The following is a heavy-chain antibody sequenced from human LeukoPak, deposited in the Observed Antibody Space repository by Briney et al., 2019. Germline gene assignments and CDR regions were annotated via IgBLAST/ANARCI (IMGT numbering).Heavy chain of an antibody. D-gene: IGHD1-26*01. Sequence: SVKVSCKASGGTFSSYAISWVRQAPGQGLEWMGGIIPIFGTANYAQKFQGRVMITADESTSTAYMELSSLRSEDTAVYYCARSGGSYYGDYYYYGMDVWGQGTTVTVSS. J-gene: IGHJ6*02. CDR1: GGTFSSYA. CDR3: ARSGGSYYGDYYYYGMDV. V-gene: IGHV1-69*13. CDR2: IIPIFGTA.